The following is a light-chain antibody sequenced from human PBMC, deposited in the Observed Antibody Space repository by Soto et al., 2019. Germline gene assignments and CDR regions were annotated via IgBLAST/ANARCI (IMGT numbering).Light chain of an antibody. CDR1: QAISNY. V-gene: IGKV1-39*01. CDR3: QQANSFPLT. Sequence: DIQMTQSPSFLSASVGDRVTITCRASQAISNYLNWYQQKPGKAPNLLIFGAKTLQSGVPSRFSGSGYGTDFTLTITTLQPEDFATYYCQQANSFPLTFGGGTKVDIK. J-gene: IGKJ4*01. CDR2: GAK.